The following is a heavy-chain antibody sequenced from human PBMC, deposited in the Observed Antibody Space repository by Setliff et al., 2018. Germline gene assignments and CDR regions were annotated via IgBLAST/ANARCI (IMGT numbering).Heavy chain of an antibody. CDR1: GFDFNTYS. D-gene: IGHD5-18*01. Sequence: PGGSLRLSCAGSGFDFNTYSMNWVRQAPGKGLEWVASIDLNSTYIFYADSVKGRFTISRDNSKNTLYLQMNSLRVEDTAVYYCAKEGYNFGHFLGSWGQGTLVTVSS. CDR2: IDLNSTYI. J-gene: IGHJ5*02. V-gene: IGHV3-21*04. CDR3: AKEGYNFGHFLGS.